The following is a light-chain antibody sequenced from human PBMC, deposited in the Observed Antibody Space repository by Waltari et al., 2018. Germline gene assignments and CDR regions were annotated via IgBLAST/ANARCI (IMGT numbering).Light chain of an antibody. CDR1: SSDIGVYNY. J-gene: IGLJ2*01. Sequence: QSALTQPASVSGSPGQSLTISCPGTSSDIGVYNYVSWYQQHPGKAPKLMIYDVNNRPSRVYKRFAGTMSSNTASRTISGLQSGDEAEYYCNSYTSSSVVLFGGGTKVTVL. V-gene: IGLV2-14*03. CDR2: DVN. CDR3: NSYTSSSVVL.